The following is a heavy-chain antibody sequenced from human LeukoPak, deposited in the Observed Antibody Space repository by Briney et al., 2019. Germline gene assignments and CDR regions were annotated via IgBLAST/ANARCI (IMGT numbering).Heavy chain of an antibody. J-gene: IGHJ3*02. Sequence: GGSLRLSCAASGFTFSSYSMNWVRQAPGKGLEWVSSISSSSSYIYYADSVKGRFTISRDNAKNSLYPQMNSLRAEDTAVYYCARVVISPRWEWLVRGAFDIWGQGTMVTVSS. CDR1: GFTFSSYS. CDR2: ISSSSSYI. D-gene: IGHD6-19*01. CDR3: ARVVISPRWEWLVRGAFDI. V-gene: IGHV3-21*01.